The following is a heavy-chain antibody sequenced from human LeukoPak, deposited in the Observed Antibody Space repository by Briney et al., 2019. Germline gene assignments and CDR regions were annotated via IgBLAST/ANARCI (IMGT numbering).Heavy chain of an antibody. CDR2: ITTGSSYI. V-gene: IGHV3-21*06. CDR3: ARVEATTARSYYYMDV. J-gene: IGHJ6*03. Sequence: PGGSLRLSCSASGFSFTSYAMNWVRQAPGKGLEWVSSITTGSSYIYYADSVRGRFSVSRDNAKNSLYLEMNSLRAEDTAVYYCARVEATTARSYYYMDVWGKGTTVTVSS. CDR1: GFSFTSYA. D-gene: IGHD1-1*01.